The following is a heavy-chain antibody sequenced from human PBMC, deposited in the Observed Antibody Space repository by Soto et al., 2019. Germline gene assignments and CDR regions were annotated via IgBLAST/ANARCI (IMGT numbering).Heavy chain of an antibody. V-gene: IGHV3-23*01. CDR3: ARVPRRFDY. CDR2: ISGTGSST. CDR1: GFIFSSFS. Sequence: EVPLLESGGGLEQPGGSLRLSCAASGFIFSSFSMGWVRQAPGKGLEWVSGISGTGSSTDYADSVKGRFTISRDNPKSTLYLQMDSLRPEDTAIYYCARVPRRFDYWGQGTLVSVSS. J-gene: IGHJ4*02.